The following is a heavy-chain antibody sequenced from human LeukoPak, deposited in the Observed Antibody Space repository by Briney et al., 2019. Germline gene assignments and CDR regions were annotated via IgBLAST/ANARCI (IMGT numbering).Heavy chain of an antibody. J-gene: IGHJ3*02. CDR3: ARERGDLRGDAFDI. CDR1: GVSFSTYY. Sequence: SETLSLTCTVSGVSFSTYYWTWIRQPAGKGLEWIGRIYSSGNTNYNPSLESRVTMSIDTSKNQFSLKLTSVTAADAAVYYCARERGDLRGDAFDIWGQGTMVTVSS. D-gene: IGHD3-10*01. V-gene: IGHV4-4*07. CDR2: IYSSGNT.